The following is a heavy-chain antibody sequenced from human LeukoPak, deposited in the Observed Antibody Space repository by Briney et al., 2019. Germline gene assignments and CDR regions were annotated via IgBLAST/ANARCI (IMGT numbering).Heavy chain of an antibody. CDR2: VYYSGGT. D-gene: IGHD5-18*01. CDR3: ARVGYSYGSFFDY. V-gene: IGHV4-59*01. CDR1: GGSIGSYY. J-gene: IGHJ4*02. Sequence: SETLSLTCIVSGGSIGSYYSSCIWQPPGKRLEWIGYVYYSGGTNYNPSLKSRVTISVDTSKNQFSLKLSSVTAADTAVYYCARVGYSYGSFFDYWGQGTLVTVSS.